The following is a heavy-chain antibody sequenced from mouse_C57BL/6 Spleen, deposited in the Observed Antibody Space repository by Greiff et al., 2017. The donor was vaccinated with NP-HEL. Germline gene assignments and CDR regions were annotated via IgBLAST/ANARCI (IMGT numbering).Heavy chain of an antibody. J-gene: IGHJ3*01. CDR1: GYTFTSYW. Sequence: VQLQQPGAELVRPGTSVKLSCKASGYTFTSYWMHWVKQRPGQGLEWIGVIDPSDSYTNYNQKFKGKATLTVDTSSSTAYMQLSSLTSEDSAVYYCARGTTDYGSSYRAWFAYWGQGTLDTVSA. D-gene: IGHD1-1*01. V-gene: IGHV1-59*01. CDR3: ARGTTDYGSSYRAWFAY. CDR2: IDPSDSYT.